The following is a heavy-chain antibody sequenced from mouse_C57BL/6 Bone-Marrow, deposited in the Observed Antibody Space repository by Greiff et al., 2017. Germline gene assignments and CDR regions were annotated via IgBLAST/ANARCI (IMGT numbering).Heavy chain of an antibody. V-gene: IGHV1-5*01. Sequence: VQLKESGTVLARPGASVKLSCKTSGYTFTSYWMHWVKQRPGQGLEWIGAIYPGYSDNSYNQKFKGKAKLTVVTSASTAYMALSSLTKEDSAVYYCSWVKFAYWGQGTLVTVSA. CDR3: SWVKFAY. CDR1: GYTFTSYW. CDR2: IYPGYSDN. J-gene: IGHJ3*01. D-gene: IGHD2-2*01.